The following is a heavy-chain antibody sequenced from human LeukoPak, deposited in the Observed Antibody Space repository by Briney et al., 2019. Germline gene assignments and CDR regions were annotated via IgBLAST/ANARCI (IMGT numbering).Heavy chain of an antibody. Sequence: PGGSLRLSCAASGFTFSDHWMHWVRQAPGKGLEWVSHISDRGTTIYYADSVKGRFTISRDNAKNSLYLQMNSLRAEDTAVYYCVRESYGSGWCYYFDYWGQGTLVTVSS. D-gene: IGHD6-19*01. CDR3: VRESYGSGWCYYFDY. CDR2: ISDRGTTI. V-gene: IGHV3-69-1*02. J-gene: IGHJ4*02. CDR1: GFTFSDHW.